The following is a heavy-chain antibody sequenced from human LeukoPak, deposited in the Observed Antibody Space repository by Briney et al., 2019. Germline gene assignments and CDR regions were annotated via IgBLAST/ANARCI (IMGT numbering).Heavy chain of an antibody. Sequence: ASAKVSCKASGYTFTSYGISWVRQAPGQGLEWMGWISAYNGNTNYAQKLQGRVTMTTDTSTSTAYMELRSLRSDDTAVYYCARVSAGSYYDRMDVWGKGTTVTVSS. V-gene: IGHV1-18*01. D-gene: IGHD1-26*01. CDR2: ISAYNGNT. CDR1: GYTFTSYG. J-gene: IGHJ6*04. CDR3: ARVSAGSYYDRMDV.